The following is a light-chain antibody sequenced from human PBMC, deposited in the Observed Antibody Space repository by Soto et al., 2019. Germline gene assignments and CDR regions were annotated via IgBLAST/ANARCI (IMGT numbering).Light chain of an antibody. V-gene: IGKV3-15*01. CDR1: QSVKSD. J-gene: IGKJ1*01. CDR2: GAH. Sequence: EIVMTQSPATLSASPGERATLSCRAGQSVKSDLAWYQQKPGQAPRLLIYGAHIRATGIPARFSGSGSGTEFTLTISSLQSEDFAVYYCQQYNNWPPWTFGQGTKLEIK. CDR3: QQYNNWPPWT.